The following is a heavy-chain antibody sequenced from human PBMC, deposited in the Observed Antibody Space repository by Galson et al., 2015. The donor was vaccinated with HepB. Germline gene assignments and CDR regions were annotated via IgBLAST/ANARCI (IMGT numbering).Heavy chain of an antibody. V-gene: IGHV3-23*01. D-gene: IGHD3-3*02. CDR3: ARGMRGLAGGMDV. CDR1: GFNFNTYA. CDR2: ISGGGGHT. Sequence: SLRLSCAASGFNFNTYAMSWVRQAPGKGLEWVSTISGGGGHTYSADSVKGRFTISGDTSKNTLFLHLNSLRTEDTAAYFCARGMRGLAGGMDVWGQGATVTVSS. J-gene: IGHJ6*02.